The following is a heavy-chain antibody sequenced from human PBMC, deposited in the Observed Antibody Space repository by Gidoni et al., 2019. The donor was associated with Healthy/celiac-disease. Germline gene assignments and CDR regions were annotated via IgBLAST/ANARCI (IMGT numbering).Heavy chain of an antibody. CDR1: GFTFSSYE. D-gene: IGHD6-19*01. Sequence: EVQLVESGGGLVQPGGSLRLSCAASGFTFSSYEMNWVRQAPGKGLEWVSYISSSGSTIYYADSVKGRFTISRDNAKNSLYLQMNSLRAEDTAVYYCARGLWLVRWCVDYWGQGTLVTVSS. CDR3: ARGLWLVRWCVDY. J-gene: IGHJ4*02. V-gene: IGHV3-48*03. CDR2: ISSSGSTI.